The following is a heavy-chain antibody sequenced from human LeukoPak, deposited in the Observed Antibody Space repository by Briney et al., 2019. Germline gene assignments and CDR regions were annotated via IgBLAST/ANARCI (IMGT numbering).Heavy chain of an antibody. CDR3: TRGSSLGYYYGMDV. J-gene: IGHJ6*02. CDR2: IRGKANNYAT. D-gene: IGHD6-6*01. Sequence: GGSLRLSCAASGFTFSGSAVHWVRQASGKGLEWVGRIRGKANNYATAYAASVNGRFTISKNTAYLQMNTLKTEDTAVYYCTRGSSLGYYYGMDVWGQGTTVSVSS. CDR1: GFTFSGSA. V-gene: IGHV3-73*01.